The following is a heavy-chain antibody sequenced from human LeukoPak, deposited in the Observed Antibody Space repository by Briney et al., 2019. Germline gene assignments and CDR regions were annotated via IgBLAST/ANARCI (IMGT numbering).Heavy chain of an antibody. J-gene: IGHJ4*02. Sequence: GESLKISCKGSGYRFTSYWIGWVRQMPGKGLEWMGIIYPGDSDTRYSPSFQGQVTISADQSISTAYLPSSSLKASDTARYYCASVGVELRYYDILAGYERGFDYWGQGTLVTVSS. CDR2: IYPGDSDT. CDR1: GYRFTSYW. CDR3: ASVGVELRYYDILAGYERGFDY. D-gene: IGHD3-9*01. V-gene: IGHV5-51*01.